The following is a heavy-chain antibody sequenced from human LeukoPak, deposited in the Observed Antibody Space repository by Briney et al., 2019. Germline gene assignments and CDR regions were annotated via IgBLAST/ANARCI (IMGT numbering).Heavy chain of an antibody. J-gene: IGHJ4*02. CDR2: IKKDGREK. Sequence: PGGSLRLSCAASGFTFSSNYMTWVRQAPGKGLEWVANIKKDGREKHYVDSVEGRFTISRDNAKSSLYLQMNSLRVEDTAVYYCVQRGFDYWGQGALVTVSS. V-gene: IGHV3-7*01. CDR1: GFTFSSNY. D-gene: IGHD3-16*01. CDR3: VQRGFDY.